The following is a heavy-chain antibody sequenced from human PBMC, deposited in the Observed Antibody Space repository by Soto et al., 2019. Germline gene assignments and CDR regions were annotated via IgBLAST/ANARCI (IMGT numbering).Heavy chain of an antibody. CDR2: ISGSGGST. J-gene: IGHJ6*02. D-gene: IGHD2-21*01. V-gene: IGHV3-23*01. CDR3: AAGWIATGTPHLVYYGMDV. CDR1: GFTFSSYA. Sequence: GGSLRLSCAASGFTFSSYAMSWVRQAPGKGLEWVSAISGSGGSTYYADSVKGRFTISRDNSKNTLYLQMNSLRAEDTAVYYCAAGWIATGTPHLVYYGMDVWGQGTTVTVSS.